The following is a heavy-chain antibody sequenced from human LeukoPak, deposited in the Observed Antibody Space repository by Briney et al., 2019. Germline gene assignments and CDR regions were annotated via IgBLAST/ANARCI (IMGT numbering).Heavy chain of an antibody. D-gene: IGHD3-10*01. V-gene: IGHV5-51*01. CDR2: IYPDDSDT. Sequence: PGESLQISCKGSGSRFTSYWIGWVRQMPGKGLEWMGIIYPDDSDTRYSPSFQGQVTISADQSLSTAYLQWSSLKASDTAMYYCARQGVTVRGVISPDVFDIWGRGTMVTVSS. CDR1: GSRFTSYW. CDR3: ARQGVTVRGVISPDVFDI. J-gene: IGHJ3*02.